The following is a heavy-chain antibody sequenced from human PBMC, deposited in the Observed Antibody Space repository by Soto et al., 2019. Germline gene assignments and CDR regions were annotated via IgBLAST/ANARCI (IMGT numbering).Heavy chain of an antibody. CDR2: INHSGST. CDR1: GGSFSGYY. D-gene: IGHD3-10*01. J-gene: IGHJ6*02. V-gene: IGHV4-34*01. CDR3: ARNPLWFGESSYYYGMDV. Sequence: SETLSLTCAVYGGSFSGYYWSWIRQPPGKGLEWIGEINHSGSTNYNPSLKSRVTISVDTSKNQFSLKLSSVTAADTAVYYCARNPLWFGESSYYYGMDVWGQGTTVTVSS.